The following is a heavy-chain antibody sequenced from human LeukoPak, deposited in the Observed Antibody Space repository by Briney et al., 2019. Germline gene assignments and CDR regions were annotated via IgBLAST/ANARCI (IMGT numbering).Heavy chain of an antibody. CDR3: ARDLGIAAAGGDY. V-gene: IGHV3-49*01. CDR1: GFTFGDYA. CDR2: IRSKAYGGTT. Sequence: GGSLRLSCTASGFTFGDYAMSWFRQAPGKGLEWVGFIRSKAYGGTTEYAASVKGRFTISRDSSKNMLYLQMDSLRVEDTAVYYCARDLGIAAAGGDYWGQGTLVTVSS. D-gene: IGHD6-13*01. J-gene: IGHJ4*02.